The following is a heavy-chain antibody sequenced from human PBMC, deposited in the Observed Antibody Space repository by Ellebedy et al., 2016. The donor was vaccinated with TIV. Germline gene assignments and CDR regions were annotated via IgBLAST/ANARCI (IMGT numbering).Heavy chain of an antibody. J-gene: IGHJ4*02. V-gene: IGHV4-59*01. CDR1: GGTISSYY. D-gene: IGHD2-2*01. CDR3: AASESADSDY. Sequence: MPSEILSLTCTVSGGTISSYYWTWIRQPPGKGLEWIGHMYYSGSSNYNPSLRSRVTMSIDTSKNQFSLKMSSVTAADTAVYYCAASESADSDYWGPGTLVTVSS. CDR2: MYYSGSS.